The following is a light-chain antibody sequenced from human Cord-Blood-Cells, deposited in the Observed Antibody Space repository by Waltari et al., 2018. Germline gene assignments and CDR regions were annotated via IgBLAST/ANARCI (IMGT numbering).Light chain of an antibody. CDR3: QAWDSSTAYV. CDR2: QDS. V-gene: IGLV3-1*01. CDR1: KLGDNS. Sequence: SYELTQPPSVSVSPGQTASITCSGEKLGDNSACWYQQKPGQSPVLVIYQDSKRHSGIPERFSGSNSGNTATLTISGTQAMDEADYYCQAWDSSTAYVFGTGTKVTVL. J-gene: IGLJ1*01.